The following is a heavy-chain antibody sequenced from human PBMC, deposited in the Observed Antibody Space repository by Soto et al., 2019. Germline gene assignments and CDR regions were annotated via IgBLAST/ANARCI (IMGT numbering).Heavy chain of an antibody. D-gene: IGHD3-22*01. CDR3: GKKEAYYYESSGYYYIKY. J-gene: IGHJ4*02. Sequence: EVQLLESGGGLVQSGGSLRLSCAASGFTFSSYAMSWVRQAPGKGLEWVSIISGSGGRTHYADSVKGRFTISRDNSRNTLYRKMTSLRADDTAVYFCGKKEAYYYESSGYYYIKYWGQGPLVPVSS. CDR1: GFTFSSYA. V-gene: IGHV3-23*01. CDR2: ISGSGGRT.